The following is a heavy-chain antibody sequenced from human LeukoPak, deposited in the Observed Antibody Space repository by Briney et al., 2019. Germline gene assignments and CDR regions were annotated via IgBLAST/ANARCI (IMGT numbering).Heavy chain of an antibody. CDR3: ARDGYCSGGSCYSAKRYYYYYYMDV. V-gene: IGHV3-7*01. Sequence: GGSLRLSCATSGMTFSTYWMSWVRQAPGKGLEWVANIKRDGSEIYYVDSVKGRFTISRDNSKNTLYLQMNSLRAEDTAVYYCARDGYCSGGSCYSAKRYYYYYYMDVWGKGTTVTVSS. CDR1: GMTFSTYW. CDR2: IKRDGSEI. D-gene: IGHD2-15*01. J-gene: IGHJ6*03.